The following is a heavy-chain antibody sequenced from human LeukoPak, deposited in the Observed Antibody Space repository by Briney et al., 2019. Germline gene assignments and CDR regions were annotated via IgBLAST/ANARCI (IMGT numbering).Heavy chain of an antibody. V-gene: IGHV3-11*06. CDR2: MRSSSSYT. Sequence: GGSLRPACPPAGSTVTNYYIGWVRQAPGRGREWLSYMRSSSSYTNYADSVKGRFTISRDNAKNSLYLQMNSLRAEDTAVYYCARVRGSSSARWFDPWGQGTLVTVSS. CDR1: GSTVTNYY. D-gene: IGHD6-13*01. CDR3: ARVRGSSSARWFDP. J-gene: IGHJ5*02.